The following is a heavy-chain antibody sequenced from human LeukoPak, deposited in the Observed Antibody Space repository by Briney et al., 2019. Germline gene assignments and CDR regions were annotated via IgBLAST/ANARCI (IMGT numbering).Heavy chain of an antibody. D-gene: IGHD3-22*01. CDR1: GGSISSYY. CDR2: IYYSGST. CDR3: ARDQYYYDSSGSRKYYFDY. V-gene: IGHV4-59*12. J-gene: IGHJ4*02. Sequence: SETLSLACTVSGGSISSYYWSWIRQPPGKGLEWIGYIYYSGSTNYNPSLKSRVTMSVDTSKNQLSLKLSSVTAADTAVYYCARDQYYYDSSGSRKYYFDYWGQGTLVTVSS.